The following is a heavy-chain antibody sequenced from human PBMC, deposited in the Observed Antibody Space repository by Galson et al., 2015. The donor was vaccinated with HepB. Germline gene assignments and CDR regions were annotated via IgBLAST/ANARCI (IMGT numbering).Heavy chain of an antibody. CDR1: GFTVSSNY. D-gene: IGHD5-18*01. V-gene: IGHV3-53*01. CDR2: IYSGGST. J-gene: IGHJ4*02. CDR3: ARAYESGYSDDYYFDD. Sequence: SLRLSCAASGFTVSSNYMSWVRQAPGKGLEWVSVIYSGGSTNYAESAKGRFTISRDNYKNTLYLQMNSLRAEDTAVYYCARAYESGYSDDYYFDDWGQGTLFSVSS.